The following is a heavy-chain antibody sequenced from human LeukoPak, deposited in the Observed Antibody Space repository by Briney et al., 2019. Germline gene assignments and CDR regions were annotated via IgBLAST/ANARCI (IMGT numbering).Heavy chain of an antibody. J-gene: IGHJ4*02. V-gene: IGHV1-58*01. CDR2: IVVGSGNT. Sequence: SVKVSCKASGFTFTSSAVQWVRQARGQRLEWIGWIVVGSGNTNYAQKFQERVTITRDMSTSTAYMELSSLRSEDTAVYYCAAEGLDFWSGYYLWGQGTLVTVSS. CDR1: GFTFTSSA. CDR3: AAEGLDFWSGYYL. D-gene: IGHD3-3*01.